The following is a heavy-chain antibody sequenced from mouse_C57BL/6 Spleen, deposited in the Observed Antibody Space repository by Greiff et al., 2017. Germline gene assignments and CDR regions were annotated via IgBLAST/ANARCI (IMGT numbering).Heavy chain of an antibody. CDR2: ISDGGSYP. CDR1: GFTFSSYA. V-gene: IGHV5-4*03. CDR3: ARTFYGSSYEGWFAY. J-gene: IGHJ3*01. Sequence: DVMLVESGGGLVKPGGSLKLSCAASGFTFSSYAMSWVRQTPEKRLEWVATISDGGSYPYYPDNVKGRFTISRDNAKNNLYLQMSHLKSEDTAMYYCARTFYGSSYEGWFAYWGQGTLVTVSA. D-gene: IGHD1-1*01.